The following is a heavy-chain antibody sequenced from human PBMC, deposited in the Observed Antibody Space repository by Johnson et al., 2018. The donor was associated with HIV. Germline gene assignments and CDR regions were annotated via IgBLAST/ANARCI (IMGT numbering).Heavy chain of an antibody. CDR1: GFTFKRYG. CDR2: ISYDGTDS. Sequence: QVHLVESGGGVVQPGRSLRVSCAASGFTFKRYGMHWVRQAPGKGLEWVALISYDGTDSYYADSVKGRFSISRDNSKNTLYLQMNSLRAEDTAVFYCARDRAEYSTWLDAFDIWGQGTMVTVSS. J-gene: IGHJ3*02. D-gene: IGHD6-6*01. V-gene: IGHV3-30*03. CDR3: ARDRAEYSTWLDAFDI.